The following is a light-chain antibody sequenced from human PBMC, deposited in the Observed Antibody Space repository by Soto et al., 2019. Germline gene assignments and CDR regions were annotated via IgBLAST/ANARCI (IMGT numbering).Light chain of an antibody. Sequence: QSALTQPASVSGSPGQSITISCTGTSSDVGGYNYVSWYQQHPGKAPKLIIYEVSNRPSGVSNRFSGSKSGNTASLTISGRMAEDEADYYCNSYTSKSTGVFGTGTKHTVL. CDR2: EVS. CDR3: NSYTSKSTGV. V-gene: IGLV2-14*01. J-gene: IGLJ1*01. CDR1: SSDVGGYNY.